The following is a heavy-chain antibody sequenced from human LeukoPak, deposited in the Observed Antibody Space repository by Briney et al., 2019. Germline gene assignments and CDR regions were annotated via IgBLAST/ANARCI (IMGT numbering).Heavy chain of an antibody. V-gene: IGHV3-23*01. CDR1: GFTFSSYA. Sequence: PGGSLRLSCAASGFTFSSYAMSWVRQTPGKGLEWVSTISPNVGSTYYADSVKGRFTISRDNSKNTLYLQMDSLRAEDTAVYHCPCIPAVEPFDYWGQGALVTVSS. CDR2: ISPNVGST. J-gene: IGHJ4*02. CDR3: PCIPAVEPFDY. D-gene: IGHD2-2*01.